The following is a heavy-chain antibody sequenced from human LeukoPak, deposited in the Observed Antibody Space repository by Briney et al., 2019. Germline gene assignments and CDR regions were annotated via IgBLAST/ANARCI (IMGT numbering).Heavy chain of an antibody. V-gene: IGHV4-59*08. CDR3: ARIGAEWLSPGGAFDI. D-gene: IGHD3-3*01. CDR2: IYHSGST. Sequence: SETLSLTCTVSGGSISSYYWSWIRQPPGKGLEWIGSIYHSGSTYYNPSLKSRVTISVDTSKNQFSLKLSSVTAADTAVYYCARIGAEWLSPGGAFDIWGQGTMVTVSS. CDR1: GGSISSYY. J-gene: IGHJ3*02.